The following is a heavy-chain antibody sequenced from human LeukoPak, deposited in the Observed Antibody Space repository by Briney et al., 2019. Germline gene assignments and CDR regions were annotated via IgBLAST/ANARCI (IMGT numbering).Heavy chain of an antibody. D-gene: IGHD6-13*01. CDR1: GGSISSSSYY. V-gene: IGHV4-39*01. J-gene: IGHJ5*02. CDR2: IYYSGST. CDR3: ARLRIAAAGKASWFDP. Sequence: SETLSLTCTVSGGSISSSSYYWGWIRQPSGKGLEWIGSIYYSGSTYYNPSLKSRVTISVDTSKNQFSLKLSSVTAADTAVYYCARLRIAAAGKASWFDPWGQGTLVTVSS.